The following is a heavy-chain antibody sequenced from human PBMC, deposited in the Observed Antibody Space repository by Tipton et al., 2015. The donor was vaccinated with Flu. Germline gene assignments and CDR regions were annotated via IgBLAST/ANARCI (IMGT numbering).Heavy chain of an antibody. Sequence: TLSLTCTVSGGSMSNNYWSWIRQPAGKGLEWIGRIYTSGSTNYNPSLKSRVTISLDTSKNQFSLKLSSVTAADTAVYYCARYTSSWDPPRDWGQGTLVTVSS. D-gene: IGHD6-13*01. CDR2: IYTSGST. J-gene: IGHJ1*01. CDR1: GGSMSNNY. CDR3: ARYTSSWDPPRD. V-gene: IGHV4-4*07.